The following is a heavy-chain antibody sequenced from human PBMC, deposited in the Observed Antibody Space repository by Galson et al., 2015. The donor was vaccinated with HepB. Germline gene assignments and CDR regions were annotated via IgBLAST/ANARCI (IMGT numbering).Heavy chain of an antibody. Sequence: SLRLSCAASGFTVSNHYMSWVRQAPGKGLEWVTIIYSGGSTYYADYVKGRFTIPRDNSQNKLYLQMNSLRADYKAGYYCAGDKSNDYVLDWGQGTLVTVSS. J-gene: IGHJ4*02. CDR2: IYSGGST. V-gene: IGHV3-53*01. CDR3: AGDKSNDYVLD. D-gene: IGHD4-17*01. CDR1: GFTVSNHY.